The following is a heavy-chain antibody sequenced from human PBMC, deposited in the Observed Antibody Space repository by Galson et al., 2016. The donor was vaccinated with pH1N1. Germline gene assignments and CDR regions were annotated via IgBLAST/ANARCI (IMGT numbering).Heavy chain of an antibody. Sequence: QSGAEVKKPGESLMISCEGSGYNFAKYWIAWVRQMPGKGLEWMGIVYPGDSDTTYSPSFQGHVTISADKSKSSVYLQWRSLKASDTAMYYCARLRWEFLRGPDIDIFYFDSWGQGTLVTVSS. CDR2: VYPGDSDT. CDR1: GYNFAKYW. CDR3: ARLRWEFLRGPDIDIFYFDS. J-gene: IGHJ4*02. D-gene: IGHD1-26*01. V-gene: IGHV5-51*03.